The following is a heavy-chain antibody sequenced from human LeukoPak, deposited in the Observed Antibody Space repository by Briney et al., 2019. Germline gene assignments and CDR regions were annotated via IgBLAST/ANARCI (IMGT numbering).Heavy chain of an antibody. CDR3: ARDPVEWELLLDY. D-gene: IGHD1-26*01. Sequence: GGSLRLSCAASGFTFSSYDMHWVRQAPGKRPEWVANMNIDGSEKYYADSVKGRFSISRDNARNSVYLQMASLRVEDTAVYYCARDPVEWELLLDYWGQGTLVTVSS. J-gene: IGHJ4*02. V-gene: IGHV3-7*01. CDR1: GFTFSSYD. CDR2: MNIDGSEK.